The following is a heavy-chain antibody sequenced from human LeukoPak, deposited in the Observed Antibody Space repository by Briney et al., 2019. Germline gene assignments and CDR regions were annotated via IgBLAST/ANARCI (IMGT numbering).Heavy chain of an antibody. CDR3: AKDSGTYYGDYIDY. V-gene: IGHV3-30*02. CDR1: GFIFSRYG. J-gene: IGHJ4*02. Sequence: PGGSLRLSCVASGFIFSRYGMHWVRQAPGKGLEWVTFIRYDGSNKDYADSVKGRFTISRDNTKNTLYLQVNSLRAEDTAVYHCAKDSGTYYGDYIDYWGQGTLVTVSS. CDR2: IRYDGSNK. D-gene: IGHD3-10*01.